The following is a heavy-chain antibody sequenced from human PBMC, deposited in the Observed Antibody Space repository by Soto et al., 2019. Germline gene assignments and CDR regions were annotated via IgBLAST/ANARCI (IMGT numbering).Heavy chain of an antibody. CDR2: ISAYNGDT. J-gene: IGHJ6*02. D-gene: IGHD5-18*01. CDR1: GYRFTSYG. Sequence: ASVKVSCKASGYRFTSYGISWVRQAPGQGLEWMGWISAYNGDTNYAQSLQGRVTMTTDTSTTTAYMELRSLRSDDTAVYYCAREARGNSRVYYYYGMDVWGQGTTVTVSS. V-gene: IGHV1-18*01. CDR3: AREARGNSRVYYYYGMDV.